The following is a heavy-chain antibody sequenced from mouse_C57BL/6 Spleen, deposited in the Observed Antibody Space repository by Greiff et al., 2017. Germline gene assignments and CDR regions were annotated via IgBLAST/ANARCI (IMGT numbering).Heavy chain of an antibody. V-gene: IGHV1-69*01. Sequence: QVQLQQPGAELVMPGASVKLSCKASGYTFTSYWMHWVKQRPGQGLEWIGEIDPSDSYTNYNQKFKGKSTLTVDKSSSTAYMQLSSLTSEDSAVYYCARRGAQATPFAYWGQGTLVTVSA. CDR1: GYTFTSYW. CDR3: ARRGAQATPFAY. CDR2: IDPSDSYT. D-gene: IGHD3-2*02. J-gene: IGHJ3*01.